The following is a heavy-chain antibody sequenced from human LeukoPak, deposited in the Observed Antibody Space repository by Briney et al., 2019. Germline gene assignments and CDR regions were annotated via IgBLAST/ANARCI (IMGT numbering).Heavy chain of an antibody. Sequence: GGSLRLSCAASGFTFSSYSMNWVRQAPGKGLEWVSSISSSSSYIYYADSVKGRFTISRDNAKNSLYLQMNSLRAEDTAVYYCARDFGSGSYYNGLVDYWGQGTLVTVSS. V-gene: IGHV3-21*01. D-gene: IGHD3-10*01. J-gene: IGHJ4*02. CDR3: ARDFGSGSYYNGLVDY. CDR2: ISSSSSYI. CDR1: GFTFSSYS.